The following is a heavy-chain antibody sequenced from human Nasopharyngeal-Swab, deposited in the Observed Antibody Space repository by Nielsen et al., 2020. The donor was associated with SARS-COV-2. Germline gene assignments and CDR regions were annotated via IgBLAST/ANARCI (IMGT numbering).Heavy chain of an antibody. CDR1: GFTFSSYW. CDR3: ASYSTYYTMDV. J-gene: IGHJ6*02. V-gene: IGHV3-74*01. CDR2: VNSDGSST. D-gene: IGHD4-11*01. Sequence: GESLKISCAASGFTFSSYWMHWVRQAPGKGLVWVSRVNSDGSSTSYADSAKGRFTISRDNARNSLYLQMNSLRAEDTALYYCASYSTYYTMDVWGQGTTVIVSS.